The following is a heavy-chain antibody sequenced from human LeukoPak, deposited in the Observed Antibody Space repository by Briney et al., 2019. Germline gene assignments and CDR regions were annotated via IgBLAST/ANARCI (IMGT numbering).Heavy chain of an antibody. J-gene: IGHJ4*02. Sequence: PSQTLSLTCTVSGGSISSGSYYWSWIRQPAGKGLEWIGLIYTSGSTNYNPSLKSRVTISVDTSKNQFSLKLSSVTAADTAVYYCARAKPLGYCSGGSCYRTHYFDYWGQGTLVTVSS. D-gene: IGHD2-15*01. CDR3: ARAKPLGYCSGGSCYRTHYFDY. CDR2: IYTSGST. CDR1: GGSISSGSYY. V-gene: IGHV4-61*02.